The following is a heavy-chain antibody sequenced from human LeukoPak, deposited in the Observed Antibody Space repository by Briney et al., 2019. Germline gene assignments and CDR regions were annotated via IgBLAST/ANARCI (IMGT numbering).Heavy chain of an antibody. Sequence: PGGSLRLSCAVSGFTFSDYSMNWVRQAPGKGLEWVSYISSSSSTIYYADSVKGRFTISRDNAKNSLYLQMNSLRAEDTAVYYCARKPGDYMDVWGKGTTVTVSS. V-gene: IGHV3-48*01. D-gene: IGHD7-27*01. J-gene: IGHJ6*03. CDR1: GFTFSDYS. CDR2: ISSSSSTI. CDR3: ARKPGDYMDV.